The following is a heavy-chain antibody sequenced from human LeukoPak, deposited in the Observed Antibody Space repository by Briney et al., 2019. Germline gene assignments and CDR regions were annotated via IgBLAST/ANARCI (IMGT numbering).Heavy chain of an antibody. V-gene: IGHV4-34*01. J-gene: IGHJ4*02. D-gene: IGHD6-19*01. CDR1: GGSISSYY. Sequence: SETLSLTCTVSGGSISSYYWSWIRQPPGKGLEWIGEINHSGSTNYNPSLKSRVTISVDTSKNQFSLKLSSVTAADTAVYYCARTSGWPQGDYFDYWGQGTLVTVSS. CDR3: ARTSGWPQGDYFDY. CDR2: INHSGST.